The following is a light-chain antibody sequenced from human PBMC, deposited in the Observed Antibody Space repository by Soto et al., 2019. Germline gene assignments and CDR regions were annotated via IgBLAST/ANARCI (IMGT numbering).Light chain of an antibody. CDR1: QSISSY. J-gene: IGKJ1*01. V-gene: IGKV1-39*01. CDR2: AAS. Sequence: QCPVAISATVGGRATITCKASQSISSYLNWYQQKPGKAPKLLIYAASSLQSGVPSRFSGSGSGTDFTLTIRSLQPEDGITSYSQVRYMTPRTLGQGTKVDIK. CDR3: QVRYMTPRT.